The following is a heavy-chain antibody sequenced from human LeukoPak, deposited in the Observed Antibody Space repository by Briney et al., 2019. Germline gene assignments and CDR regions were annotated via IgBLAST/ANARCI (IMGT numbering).Heavy chain of an antibody. J-gene: IGHJ4*02. Sequence: SETLSLTCAVSGGSISSSNWWSWVRQPPGKGLEWIGEIYRGSTNYNPSLKSRVTISVDKSKNQFSLKLSSVTAADTTVYYCARDLGYWGQGTLVTVSS. CDR1: GGSISSSNW. CDR3: ARDLGY. V-gene: IGHV4-4*02. CDR2: IYRGST.